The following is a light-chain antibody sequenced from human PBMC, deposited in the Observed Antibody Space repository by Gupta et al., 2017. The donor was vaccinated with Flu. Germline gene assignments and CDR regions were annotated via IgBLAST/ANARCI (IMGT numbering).Light chain of an antibody. CDR3: AAWDDSRSGRV. Sequence: QSALTQPPSASGTPGQRVTISCSGSSSNIGSNYVYWYQQLPGTAPKHLIYRNNQRPSGVPDRFSGSKSGTSASLAISGLRSEDEADYYCAAWDDSRSGRVFGGGTKLTVL. V-gene: IGLV1-47*01. J-gene: IGLJ3*02. CDR2: RNN. CDR1: SSNIGSNY.